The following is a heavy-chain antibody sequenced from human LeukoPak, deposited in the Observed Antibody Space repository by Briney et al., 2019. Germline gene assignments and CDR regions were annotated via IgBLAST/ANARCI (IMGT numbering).Heavy chain of an antibody. J-gene: IGHJ6*02. CDR2: IYSGGST. Sequence: GGSLRLSCAASGFTVSSNYMSWVRQAPGKGLEWVSVIYSGGSTYYADSVEGRFTISRHNSKNTLYLQMNSLRAEDTAVYYCARVHYCSSTSCSRGYYYGMDVWGQGTTVTVSS. CDR3: ARVHYCSSTSCSRGYYYGMDV. CDR1: GFTVSSNY. V-gene: IGHV3-53*04. D-gene: IGHD2-2*01.